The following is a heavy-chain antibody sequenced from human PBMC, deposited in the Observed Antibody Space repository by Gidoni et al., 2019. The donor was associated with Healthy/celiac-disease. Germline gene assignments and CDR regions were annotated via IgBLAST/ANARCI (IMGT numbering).Heavy chain of an antibody. J-gene: IGHJ5*02. CDR1: GGSIIIYY. Sequence: QVQLQESGPGLVKPSEPLSLTCTVSGGSIIIYYWSWIRQPPGKGLEWIGYIYYSGSTNYNPSLKSRVTISVDTSKNQFSLKLSSVTAADTAVYYCARDTSITIFGVAYPRFDPWGQGTLVTVSS. CDR2: IYYSGST. CDR3: ARDTSITIFGVAYPRFDP. D-gene: IGHD3-3*01. V-gene: IGHV4-59*01.